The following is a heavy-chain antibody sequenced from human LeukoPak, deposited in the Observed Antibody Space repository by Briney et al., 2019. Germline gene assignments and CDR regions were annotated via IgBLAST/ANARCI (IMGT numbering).Heavy chain of an antibody. CDR2: ISHDGSNI. CDR3: AKDDSSGYYYPFDY. V-gene: IGHV3-30*18. CDR1: GFTFSSYG. Sequence: GGSLRLSCAASGFTFSSYGMHWVRQAPGKGLEWVAVISHDGSNIHYGDSVQGRFTTSRDNSKNTLYLQMNSLRAEDTAVYYCAKDDSSGYYYPFDYWGQGTLVTVSS. D-gene: IGHD3-22*01. J-gene: IGHJ4*02.